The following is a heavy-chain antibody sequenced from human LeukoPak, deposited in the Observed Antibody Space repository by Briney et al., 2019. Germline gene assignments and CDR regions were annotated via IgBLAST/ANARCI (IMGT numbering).Heavy chain of an antibody. CDR2: IKQDGSEK. Sequence: PGGSLRLSCAASGFTFSDYWMAWVRQAPGKGLEWVANIKQDGSEKYYVDSVKGRFTISRDNAKNSLSLQMNSLRAEDTAVYYCASHSVGVLPIATFDYWGQGTLVTVSS. CDR1: GFTFSDYW. CDR3: ASHSVGVLPIATFDY. J-gene: IGHJ4*02. D-gene: IGHD2-21*01. V-gene: IGHV3-7*01.